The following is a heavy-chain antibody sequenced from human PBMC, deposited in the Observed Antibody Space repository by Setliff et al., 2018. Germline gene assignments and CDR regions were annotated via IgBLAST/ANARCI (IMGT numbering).Heavy chain of an antibody. V-gene: IGHV4-39*07. D-gene: IGHD3-16*01. CDR1: SGSISSSRYS. J-gene: IGHJ4*02. CDR2: IYYSGST. CDR3: ARDYGPNDY. Sequence: SETLSLTCSVSSGSISSSRYSWGWIRQTPGKGLEWIGSIYYSGSTYYNPSLESRVTISVDTSKTQVSLRLSSVTAADTAVYFCARDYGPNDYWGQGALVTVSS.